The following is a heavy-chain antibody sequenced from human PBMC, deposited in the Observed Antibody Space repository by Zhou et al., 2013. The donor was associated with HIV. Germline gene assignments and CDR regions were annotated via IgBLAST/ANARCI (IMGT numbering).Heavy chain of an antibody. CDR3: ARASRAYDGRGYSFDH. V-gene: IGHV1-18*01. D-gene: IGHD5-12*01. Sequence: QVQMVQSGTEMKKPGASVKVSCKASGYSFNNFGVAWVRQAPGQGLEWMGWISAYNDKTNFAQKFQARVTLTTDTSTTIAHMELRSLASDDTAVYYCARASRAYDGRGYSFDHWGQGTLVTVSS. CDR2: ISAYNDKT. CDR1: GYSFNNFG. J-gene: IGHJ4*02.